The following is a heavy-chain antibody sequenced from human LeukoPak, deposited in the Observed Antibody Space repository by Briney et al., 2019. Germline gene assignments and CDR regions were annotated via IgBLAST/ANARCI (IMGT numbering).Heavy chain of an antibody. J-gene: IGHJ5*02. CDR3: AKDTIPRIAVAGGGRFDP. CDR1: RFTFSTYG. D-gene: IGHD6-19*01. Sequence: GGSLRLSCAASRFTFSTYGMHWVRQAPGKGLEWVAVISHDGSNEYYADSVKGQFTISRDNSKNTLYLQMNSLRAEDTAVYYCAKDTIPRIAVAGGGRFDPWGQGTLVTVSS. CDR2: ISHDGSNE. V-gene: IGHV3-30*18.